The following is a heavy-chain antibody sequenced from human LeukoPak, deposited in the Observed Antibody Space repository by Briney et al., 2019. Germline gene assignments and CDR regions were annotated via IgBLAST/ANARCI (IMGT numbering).Heavy chain of an antibody. CDR3: ARPGYSSDFDY. Sequence: SETLSLTCTVSGGSISSSSYYWGWIRQPPGKGLEWIGSIYYSGSTYYNPSLKSRVTISVDTSKNQFSLKLSSVTAADTAVYYCARPGYSSDFDYWGQGTLVTVSS. D-gene: IGHD6-25*01. CDR1: GGSISSSSYY. J-gene: IGHJ4*02. V-gene: IGHV4-39*07. CDR2: IYYSGST.